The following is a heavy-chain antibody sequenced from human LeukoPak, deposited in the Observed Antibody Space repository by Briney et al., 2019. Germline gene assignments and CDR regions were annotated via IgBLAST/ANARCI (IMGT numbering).Heavy chain of an antibody. CDR3: ARGRYYGMDV. J-gene: IGHJ6*02. Sequence: GGSLRLSCAASGFTVSSNYMSWVRQAPGKGLVWVSGIKSDGSITTYADSVKGRFTISRDNAENTLYLQMNSLRAEDTAVYYCARGRYYGMDVWGQGTTVTVSS. V-gene: IGHV3-74*03. CDR1: GFTVSSNY. CDR2: IKSDGSIT.